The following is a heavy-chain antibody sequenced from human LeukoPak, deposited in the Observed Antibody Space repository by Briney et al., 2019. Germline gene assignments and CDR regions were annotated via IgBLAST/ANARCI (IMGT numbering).Heavy chain of an antibody. CDR2: IFYSGST. J-gene: IGHJ4*02. CDR3: ARDQGGNYFN. V-gene: IGHV4-39*07. Sequence: PSETLSLTCTVSGGSISTSSYYWGWVRQPPGKGLEWIGNIFYSGSTYYSPSLKSRVTISLDTSRNQFSLKLSSVTAADTAVYYCARDQGGNYFNWGQGTLVTVSS. CDR1: GGSISTSSYY. D-gene: IGHD1-7*01.